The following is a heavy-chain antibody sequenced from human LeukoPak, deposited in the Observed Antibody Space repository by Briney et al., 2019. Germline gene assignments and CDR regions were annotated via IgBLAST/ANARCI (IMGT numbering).Heavy chain of an antibody. J-gene: IGHJ3*02. CDR1: RFTFSNYA. V-gene: IGHV3-30-3*01. CDR3: AKDLNSTYNYDSSGYEDAFDI. CDR2: ISYDGSNK. Sequence: GGSLRLSCAASRFTFSNYAMHWVRQAPGKGLEWVAVISYDGSNKYYADSVKGRFTISRDNSKNTLYLQMNSLRAEDTAVYYCAKDLNSTYNYDSSGYEDAFDIWGQGTMVTVSS. D-gene: IGHD3-22*01.